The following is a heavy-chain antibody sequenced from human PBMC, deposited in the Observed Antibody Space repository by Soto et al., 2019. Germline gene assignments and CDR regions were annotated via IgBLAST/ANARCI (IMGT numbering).Heavy chain of an antibody. CDR1: GGSFSGYY. Sequence: QVQLQQWGAGLLKPSETLSLTCAVYGGSFSGYYWSWIRQPPGKGLEWIGEINHSGSTNYNPTLKSRVTISVDTSKNQFSLKLSSVTAADTAVYYCAREGDYYDSSGYYYVTWGQGTLVTVSS. CDR3: AREGDYYDSSGYYYVT. J-gene: IGHJ5*02. D-gene: IGHD3-22*01. CDR2: INHSGST. V-gene: IGHV4-34*01.